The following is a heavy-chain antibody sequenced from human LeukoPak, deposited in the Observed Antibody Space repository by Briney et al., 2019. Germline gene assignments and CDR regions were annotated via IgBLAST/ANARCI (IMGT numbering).Heavy chain of an antibody. J-gene: IGHJ4*02. CDR3: ARSPSPFITIFGVVTKLYYFDY. D-gene: IGHD3-3*01. V-gene: IGHV4-39*01. Sequence: SETLSLTCTVSGGPISSSSYDWGWIRQPPGKGLEWIGSIYYSGSTYYNPSLKSRFTISVDTSKNQFSLKLSSVTAADTAVYYCARSPSPFITIFGVVTKLYYFDYWGQGTLVTVSS. CDR2: IYYSGST. CDR1: GGPISSSSYD.